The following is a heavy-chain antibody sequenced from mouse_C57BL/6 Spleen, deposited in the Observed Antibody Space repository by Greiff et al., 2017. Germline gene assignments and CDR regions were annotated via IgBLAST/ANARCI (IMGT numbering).Heavy chain of an antibody. Sequence: EVMLVESGGGLVKPGGSLKLSCAASGFTFSDYGLHWVRQAPEKGLEWVAYISSGSSTIYYADTVKGRFTISRDNVKKTLCLQMTSLRSEDTAMYYCARALFSSFWYCDVWGTGTTVTVSS. CDR2: ISSGSSTI. D-gene: IGHD6-5*01. CDR3: ARALFSSFWYCDV. J-gene: IGHJ1*03. V-gene: IGHV5-17*01. CDR1: GFTFSDYG.